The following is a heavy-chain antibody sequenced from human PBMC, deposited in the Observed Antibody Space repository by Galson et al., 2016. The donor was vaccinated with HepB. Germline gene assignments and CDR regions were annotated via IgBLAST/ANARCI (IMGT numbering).Heavy chain of an antibody. CDR2: IDNDGTRT. J-gene: IGHJ4*02. CDR1: GYPFGGSW. D-gene: IGHD3-10*01. V-gene: IGHV3-74*01. CDR3: VRDWFGDHT. Sequence: SLRLSCAGSGYPFGGSWMHWVRQAPGTGPVWVAHIDNDGTRTTYADSVKGRFTISRDNARNTLYLQMNSLRAEDTAVYYCVRDWFGDHTWGQGTLVTVSA.